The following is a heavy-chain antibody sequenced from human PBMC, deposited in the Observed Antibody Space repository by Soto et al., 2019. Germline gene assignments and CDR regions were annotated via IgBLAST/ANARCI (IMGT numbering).Heavy chain of an antibody. CDR3: ARVWKKDSSSHKDAFDI. Sequence: ASVKVSCKASGYTFTSYGISWVRQAPGQGLEWMGWISAYNGNTNYAQKLQGRVTMTTDTSTSTAYMDLRSLRSADTAVYYCARVWKKDSSSHKDAFDIWGQGTMVTVSS. CDR1: GYTFTSYG. V-gene: IGHV1-18*01. D-gene: IGHD6-6*01. J-gene: IGHJ3*02. CDR2: ISAYNGNT.